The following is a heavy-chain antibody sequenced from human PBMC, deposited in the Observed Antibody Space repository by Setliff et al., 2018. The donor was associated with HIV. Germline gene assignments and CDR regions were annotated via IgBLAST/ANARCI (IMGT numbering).Heavy chain of an antibody. Sequence: LETLSLTCTVSGYPISSGYYWGWIRQPPGKGLEWIGYISHTGNTDSNPSLKSRVTISADTSKNQFSLKLSSVTAADTAVYYCAARNSGNPTRHFDYWGQGTLVTVSS. V-gene: IGHV4-38-2*02. CDR2: ISHTGNT. D-gene: IGHD3-10*01. CDR3: AARNSGNPTRHFDY. J-gene: IGHJ4*02. CDR1: GYPISSGYY.